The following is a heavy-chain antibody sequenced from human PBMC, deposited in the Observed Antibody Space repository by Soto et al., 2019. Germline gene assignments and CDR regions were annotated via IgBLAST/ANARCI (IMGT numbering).Heavy chain of an antibody. CDR1: GFTVSSNY. CDR3: ARGYCSSTSCYAGGFYYYMDV. D-gene: IGHD2-2*01. Sequence: EVQLVESGGGLVQPGGSLRLSCAASGFTVSSNYMSWVRQAPGKGLEWVSVIYIGGSTYYADSVKGRFTISRDNSKNTLYLQMNSLRAEDTAVYYCARGYCSSTSCYAGGFYYYMDVWGKGTTVTVSS. V-gene: IGHV3-66*01. J-gene: IGHJ6*03. CDR2: IYIGGST.